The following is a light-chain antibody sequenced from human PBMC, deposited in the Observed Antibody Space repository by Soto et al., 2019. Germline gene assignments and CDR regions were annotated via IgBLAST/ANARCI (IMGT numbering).Light chain of an antibody. CDR1: SIDVGGYNY. CDR2: DVN. V-gene: IGLV2-11*01. Sequence: QSVLTQPHSVSGSPGQSVAISCSGNSIDVGGYNYVSWYQQHPGKAPKLIIFDVNKRPSGVPDRFSGSKSGSTASLTISGLQAEDEADYYCCSYGGSFYVVGTGTKVTVL. J-gene: IGLJ1*01. CDR3: CSYGGSFYV.